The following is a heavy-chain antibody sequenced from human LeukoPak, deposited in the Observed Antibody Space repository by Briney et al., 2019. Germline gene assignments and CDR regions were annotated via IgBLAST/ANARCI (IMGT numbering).Heavy chain of an antibody. Sequence: GGSLRLSCEASGFVLDDYSMHWVRQAPGKGLEWVSVISWHGSTTKFADSVKGRFTISRDNRKSSLSLQMDSLRPEDTAFYYCAKDIGDSIGYNYFDSWGQGTLVTVSS. CDR1: GFVLDDYS. CDR2: ISWHGSTT. V-gene: IGHV3-43*01. J-gene: IGHJ4*02. CDR3: AKDIGDSIGYNYFDS. D-gene: IGHD3-22*01.